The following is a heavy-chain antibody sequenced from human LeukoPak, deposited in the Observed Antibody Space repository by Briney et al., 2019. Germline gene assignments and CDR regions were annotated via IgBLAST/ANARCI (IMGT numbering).Heavy chain of an antibody. CDR3: AKDFMLVPAANDAFDI. CDR1: GFTFSSYA. V-gene: IGHV3-23*01. J-gene: IGHJ3*02. CDR2: ISGSGGST. D-gene: IGHD2-2*01. Sequence: GGSLRLSCAASGFTFSSYAMSWVRQAPGKGLEWVSAISGSGGSTYYADSVKGRFTISRDNSKNTLYLQMNSLRAEDTAVYSCAKDFMLVPAANDAFDIWGQGTMVTVSS.